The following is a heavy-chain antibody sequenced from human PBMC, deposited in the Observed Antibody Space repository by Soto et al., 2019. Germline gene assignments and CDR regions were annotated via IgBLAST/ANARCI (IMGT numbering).Heavy chain of an antibody. D-gene: IGHD3-10*01. CDR2: ISYDGSNK. J-gene: IGHJ6*02. Sequence: QVQLVESGGGVVQPGRSLRLSCAASAFTFSSYGMHWVRQAPGKGLEWVAVISYDGSNKYYGDSMKGRFTISRDNSKNTLYLQMNSLRPEDTAVYYCAKDKFLFGSGRSGGMDVWGQGTTVTVSS. V-gene: IGHV3-30*18. CDR1: AFTFSSYG. CDR3: AKDKFLFGSGRSGGMDV.